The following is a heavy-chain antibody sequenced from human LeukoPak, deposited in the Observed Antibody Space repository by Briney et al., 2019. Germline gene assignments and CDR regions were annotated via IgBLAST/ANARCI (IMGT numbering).Heavy chain of an antibody. CDR2: IYSGGST. Sequence: GGSLRLSCAASGFTFSSYEMNWVRQAPGKGLEWVSVIYSGGSTYYADSVKGRSTISRDNSKNTLYLQMNSLRAEDTAVYYCARDFYGSGSYDDYWGQGTLVTVSS. CDR1: GFTFSSYE. D-gene: IGHD3-10*01. J-gene: IGHJ4*02. CDR3: ARDFYGSGSYDDY. V-gene: IGHV3-66*01.